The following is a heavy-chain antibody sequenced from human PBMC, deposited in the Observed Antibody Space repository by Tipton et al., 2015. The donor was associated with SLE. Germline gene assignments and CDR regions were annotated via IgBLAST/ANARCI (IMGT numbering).Heavy chain of an antibody. CDR3: ARGGSTSPADL. J-gene: IGHJ5*02. CDR1: GGSISTSNNY. D-gene: IGHD2-2*01. V-gene: IGHV4-61*01. Sequence: GLVKPSETLSLTCAVSGGSISTSNNYWSWIRQPPGKGLEWIGYLYYRGRTNYNPSLKSRVTISLDTSKNQFSLNLTSVTAADAAVYYCARGGSTSPADLWGQGTPVSVSS. CDR2: LYYRGRT.